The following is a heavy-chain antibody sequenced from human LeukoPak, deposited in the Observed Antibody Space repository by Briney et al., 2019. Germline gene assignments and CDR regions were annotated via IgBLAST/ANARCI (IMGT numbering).Heavy chain of an antibody. CDR1: GFTFSSYS. J-gene: IGHJ6*02. V-gene: IGHV3-23*01. Sequence: GGSLRLSCAASGFTFSSYSMNWVRQAPGKGLEWVSAISGSGGSTYYADSVKGRFTISRDNSKNTLYLQMNSLRAEDTAVYYCAKSTVKYYYYYYGMDVWGQGTTVTVSS. CDR3: AKSTVKYYYYYYGMDV. D-gene: IGHD4-17*01. CDR2: ISGSGGST.